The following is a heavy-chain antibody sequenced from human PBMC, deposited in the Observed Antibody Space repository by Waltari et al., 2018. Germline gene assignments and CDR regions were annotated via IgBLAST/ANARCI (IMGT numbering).Heavy chain of an antibody. Sequence: EVQLVESGGGLVKPGGSLRLSCAPSGFTFSSHTMNWVRQAPGKGLEWVSSITSGSSYIYYADSLKGRFTISRDNAKNTLYLQMNSLRAEDTAVYYCARDQGYYDFVNWGQGTLVTVSS. J-gene: IGHJ4*02. D-gene: IGHD3-3*01. CDR2: ITSGSSYI. V-gene: IGHV3-21*01. CDR3: ARDQGYYDFVN. CDR1: GFTFSSHT.